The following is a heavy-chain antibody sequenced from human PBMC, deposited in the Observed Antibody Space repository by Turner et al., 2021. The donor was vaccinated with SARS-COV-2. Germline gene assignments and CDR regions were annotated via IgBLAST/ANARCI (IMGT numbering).Heavy chain of an antibody. V-gene: IGHV3-30*18. D-gene: IGHD5-18*01. CDR1: GFTFSSYG. CDR3: AKVFFSYGYYAVYFDY. J-gene: IGHJ4*02. CDR2: ISYDGSNK. Sequence: QVQLVESGGGVVQPGRSLRLSCAASGFTFSSYGMHWFRQAPGKGLEWVAVISYDGSNKYYADSVKGRFTISRDNSKNTLYLQMNSLRAEDTAVYYCAKVFFSYGYYAVYFDYWGQGTLVTVSS.